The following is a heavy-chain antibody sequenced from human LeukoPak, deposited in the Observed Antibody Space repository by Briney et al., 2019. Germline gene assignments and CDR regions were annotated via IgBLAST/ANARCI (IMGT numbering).Heavy chain of an antibody. Sequence: EASVKVSCKASGYTFTGYYLHWVRQAPGQGLDWMGWINPNSGGTTYAQNFKGRVTMTWDTSISTAYVELSRLRSDDTAVYYCAREWELLRKYLYHWGQGTLVTVSS. CDR2: INPNSGGT. D-gene: IGHD1-26*01. J-gene: IGHJ1*01. V-gene: IGHV1-2*02. CDR3: AREWELLRKYLYH. CDR1: GYTFTGYY.